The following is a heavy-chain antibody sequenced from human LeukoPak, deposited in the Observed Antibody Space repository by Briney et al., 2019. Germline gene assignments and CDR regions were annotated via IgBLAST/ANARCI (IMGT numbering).Heavy chain of an antibody. J-gene: IGHJ4*02. CDR1: GGSIGSYY. V-gene: IGHV4-4*07. D-gene: IGHD6-13*01. Sequence: PSETLSLTCTVSGGSIGSYYWSWIRQPAGKGLEWIGRIYTSGSTNYNPSLKSRVTISVDTSKNQFSLRLSSVTAADTAVYYCARVTGYVMEDYFDYWGQGTLVTVSS. CDR3: ARVTGYVMEDYFDY. CDR2: IYTSGST.